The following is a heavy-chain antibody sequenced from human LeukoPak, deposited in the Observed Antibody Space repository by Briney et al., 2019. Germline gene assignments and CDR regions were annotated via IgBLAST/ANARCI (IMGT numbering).Heavy chain of an antibody. D-gene: IGHD4-17*01. Sequence: GGSLRLSCAASGFSFSNYWMHWVRQGPGKGLVWVSRINSDGSSTIYADSVKGRFTISRDNAKNTLYLQMSSLRAEDTAVYYCARVQGNNGNYVDFDFWGQGTLVTVSS. V-gene: IGHV3-74*01. CDR3: ARVQGNNGNYVDFDF. CDR1: GFSFSNYW. CDR2: INSDGSST. J-gene: IGHJ4*02.